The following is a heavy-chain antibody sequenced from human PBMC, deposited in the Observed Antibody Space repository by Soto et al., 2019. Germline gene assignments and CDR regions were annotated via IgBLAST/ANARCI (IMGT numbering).Heavy chain of an antibody. D-gene: IGHD1-26*01. CDR3: AREGGNRYYYYGMDV. V-gene: IGHV6-1*01. CDR1: GDSVSSNSVS. CDR2: TFYRSKWNN. Sequence: SQTLSLTCVISGDSVSSNSVSWNWIRQSPSRGLEWLGRTFYRSKWNNDYAVSVKSRITINPDTSKNQFSLQVNSVTPEDTAVYYCAREGGNRYYYYGMDVWGQGTTVTVSS. J-gene: IGHJ6*02.